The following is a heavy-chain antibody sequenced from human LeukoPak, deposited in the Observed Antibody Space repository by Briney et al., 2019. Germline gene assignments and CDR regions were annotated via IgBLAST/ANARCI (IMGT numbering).Heavy chain of an antibody. J-gene: IGHJ4*02. CDR1: GFTFSSYS. CDR2: ISSSSSYI. D-gene: IGHD4-23*01. V-gene: IGHV3-21*01. Sequence: PGGSPRLSCAASGFTFSSYSMNWVRQAPGKVLEWVSSISSSSSYIYYADSVKGRFTISRDNSKNTLYLQMNSLRAEDTAVYYCARSANDYGGNSFDYWGQGTLVTVSS. CDR3: ARSANDYGGNSFDY.